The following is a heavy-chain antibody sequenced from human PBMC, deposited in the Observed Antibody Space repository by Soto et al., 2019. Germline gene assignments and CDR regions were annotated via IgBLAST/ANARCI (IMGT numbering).Heavy chain of an antibody. J-gene: IGHJ4*02. D-gene: IGHD2-15*01. Sequence: QVQLVESGGGVVQPGRSLRLSCAASGFTFSSFAMHWVRQAPGKGLEWLAVISSDVVNYYYAESVKGRFTISRDNSKNTLYVQMYSLRNEDTAVYYCARGGAWTPEGLGYWGQGTLVSVSS. CDR1: GFTFSSFA. CDR2: ISSDVVNY. V-gene: IGHV3-30-3*01. CDR3: ARGGAWTPEGLGY.